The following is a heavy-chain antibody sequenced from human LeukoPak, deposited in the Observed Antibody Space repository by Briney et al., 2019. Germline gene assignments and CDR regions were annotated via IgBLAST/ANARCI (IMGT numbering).Heavy chain of an antibody. D-gene: IGHD1-26*01. CDR2: IIPILGIA. V-gene: IGHV1-69*04. J-gene: IGHJ5*02. CDR3: ASAPRIVGATGPFDP. Sequence: SVKVSCKASGYTFTSYGISWVRQAPGQGLEWMGRIIPILGIANYAQKFQGRVTITADKSTSTAYMELSSLRSEDTAVYYCASAPRIVGATGPFDPWGQGTLVTVSS. CDR1: GYTFTSYG.